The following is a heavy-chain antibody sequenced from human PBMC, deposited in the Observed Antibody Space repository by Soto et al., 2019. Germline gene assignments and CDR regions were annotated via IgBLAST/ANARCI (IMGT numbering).Heavy chain of an antibody. J-gene: IGHJ4*02. CDR1: GFPFSSCG. CDR3: ARYFHGVVTMDYWVDP. D-gene: IGHD3-3*01. V-gene: IGHV3-33*01. Sequence: PVGSLRLSYPASGFPFSSCGLHWVRQAPGKGLEWVAVIWYDGSNKYYADSVKGRFTISSDNSKNTLYLQMNSLRAEDTAVYYCARYFHGVVTMDYWVDPWGQGTLVLVSA. CDR2: IWYDGSNK.